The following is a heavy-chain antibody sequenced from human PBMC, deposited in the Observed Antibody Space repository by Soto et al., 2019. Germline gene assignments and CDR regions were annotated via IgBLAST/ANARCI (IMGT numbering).Heavy chain of an antibody. CDR2: MYYSGSS. V-gene: IGHV4-39*01. D-gene: IGHD4-4*01. J-gene: IGHJ4*02. CDR3: ARHPRDDYNYGGSGIFDY. CDR1: CGSISSRPFG. Sequence: PXESLSLSSSVSCGSISSRPFGWAWIRQPPGKGLEWIRDMYYSGSSYSSPSLKSRVTLSVDTSKNQLSLKLNSVTDADTAVYYCARHPRDDYNYGGSGIFDYWGQGTLVTAPQ.